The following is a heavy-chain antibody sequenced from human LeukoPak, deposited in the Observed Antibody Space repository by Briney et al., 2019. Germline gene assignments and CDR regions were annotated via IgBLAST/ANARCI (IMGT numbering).Heavy chain of an antibody. CDR2: VNSDGSAT. Sequence: PGGSLRLSCAASGFIFTKYWMHWVRQAPGKGLVWVSHVNSDGSATSYADSVKGRFTISRDNAKNTVYLQMNSLRAEDTAVYYCAKDSNSTYNYDSSGYEDAFDIWGQGTMVTVSS. D-gene: IGHD3-22*01. V-gene: IGHV3-74*01. J-gene: IGHJ3*02. CDR3: AKDSNSTYNYDSSGYEDAFDI. CDR1: GFIFTKYW.